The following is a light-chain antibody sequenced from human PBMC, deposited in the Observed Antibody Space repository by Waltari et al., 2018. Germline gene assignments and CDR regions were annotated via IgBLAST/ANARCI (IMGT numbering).Light chain of an antibody. CDR3: QQRSSWPLT. J-gene: IGKJ4*01. CDR1: QSVVNF. Sequence: ETVLTQSPATLSLSPGERATLSCRASQSVVNFVVWYQQKPGQAPRLLIYDASNRATGIPARFSGSASGTDFTLTITNVEPEDSAFYYCQQRSSWPLTFGGGTKLEIK. V-gene: IGKV3-11*01. CDR2: DAS.